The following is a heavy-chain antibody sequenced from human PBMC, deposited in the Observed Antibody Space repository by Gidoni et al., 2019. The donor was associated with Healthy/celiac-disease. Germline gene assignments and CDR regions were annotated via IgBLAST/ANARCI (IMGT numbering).Heavy chain of an antibody. D-gene: IGHD4-17*01. CDR1: GGTFSSYA. Sequence: QVQLVQSGAEVKKPGSSVKVSCQASGGTFSSYASSWVRQAPGQGLEWMGGIIPIFGTANYAQKFQGRVTITADESTSTAYMELSSLRSEDMAVYYCARDRSTVTTGYWFDPWGQGTLVTVSS. CDR3: ARDRSTVTTGYWFDP. CDR2: IIPIFGTA. V-gene: IGHV1-69*12. J-gene: IGHJ5*02.